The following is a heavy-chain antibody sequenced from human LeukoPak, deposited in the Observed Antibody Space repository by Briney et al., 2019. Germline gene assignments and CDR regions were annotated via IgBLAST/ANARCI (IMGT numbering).Heavy chain of an antibody. J-gene: IGHJ6*03. CDR1: GYSISSGYY. Sequence: PSETLSLTRTVSGYSISSGYYWGWIRQPPGKGLEWIGSIYHSGSTYYNPSLKSRVTISVDTSKNQFSLKLSSVTAADTAVYYCARVVYDTYSYYYYYYMDVWGKGTTVTVSS. D-gene: IGHD2-8*01. CDR3: ARVVYDTYSYYYYYYMDV. V-gene: IGHV4-38-2*02. CDR2: IYHSGST.